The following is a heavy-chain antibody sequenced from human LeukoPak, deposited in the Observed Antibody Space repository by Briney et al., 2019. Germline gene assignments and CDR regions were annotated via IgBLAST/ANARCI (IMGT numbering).Heavy chain of an antibody. CDR1: GYSFTTYW. V-gene: IGHV5-51*01. J-gene: IGHJ5*02. CDR3: ARRGYYNNWFDP. Sequence: GESLKISCQASGYSFTTYWIAWVRQLPGKGLEWMGIIYPGDSDTRYSPSFQGQVTISADRSISTAYLQWSSLKASDTAMYYCARRGYYNNWFDPWGQGTLVTVSS. D-gene: IGHD3-10*01. CDR2: IYPGDSDT.